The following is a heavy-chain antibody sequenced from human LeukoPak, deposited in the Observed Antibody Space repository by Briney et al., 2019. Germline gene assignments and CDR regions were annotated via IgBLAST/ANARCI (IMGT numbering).Heavy chain of an antibody. CDR1: GGSFSGYY. J-gene: IGHJ6*03. Sequence: SETLSLTCAVYGGSFSGYYWSWIRQPPGKGLEWIGEINHSGSTNYNPSLKSRVTISVDTSKNQFSLKLSSVTAADTAVYYCARPRYDYKYYYYYYMDVWGKGTTVTVSS. D-gene: IGHD5-12*01. V-gene: IGHV4-34*01. CDR2: INHSGST. CDR3: ARPRYDYKYYYYYYMDV.